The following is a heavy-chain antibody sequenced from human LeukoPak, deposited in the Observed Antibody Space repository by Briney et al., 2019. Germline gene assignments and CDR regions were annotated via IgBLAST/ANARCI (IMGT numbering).Heavy chain of an antibody. Sequence: PGGSLRLSCAASGFTFSDYYMSWIRQAPGKGLEWVSYISSSGSTIYYADSVKGRFTISRDNAKNSLYLQMNSLRAEDTAVYYCARDERYYDFWSGHGGWFDPWGQGTLVTVSS. D-gene: IGHD3-3*01. V-gene: IGHV3-11*04. J-gene: IGHJ5*02. CDR2: ISSSGSTI. CDR3: ARDERYYDFWSGHGGWFDP. CDR1: GFTFSDYY.